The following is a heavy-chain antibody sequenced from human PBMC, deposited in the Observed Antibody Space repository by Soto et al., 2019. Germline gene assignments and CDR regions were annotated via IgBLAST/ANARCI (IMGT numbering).Heavy chain of an antibody. J-gene: IGHJ4*02. CDR3: ARVRSGNYYGSGSYYEFDY. CDR2: VYYSGST. D-gene: IGHD3-10*01. Sequence: PSETLSLTCTVSGGSISRYYWSWIRQPPGKGLEWIGYVYYSGSTNYNPSLKSRVTISVDTSKNQFSLKLSPMIAADTAVYYCARVRSGNYYGSGSYYEFDYWGQGTLVTVSS. CDR1: GGSISRYY. V-gene: IGHV4-59*01.